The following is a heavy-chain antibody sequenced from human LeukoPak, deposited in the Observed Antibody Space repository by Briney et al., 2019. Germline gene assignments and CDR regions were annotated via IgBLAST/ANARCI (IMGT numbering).Heavy chain of an antibody. J-gene: IGHJ4*02. Sequence: GRSLRLSCAASGFTFSSYGMHWVRQAPGKGLEWVAVISYDGSNKYYADSVKGRFTISRDNSKNTLYLQMNSLRAEDTAVYYCARDSDYDFWSGYYTPDYWGQGTLVTVSS. CDR1: GFTFSSYG. D-gene: IGHD3-3*01. CDR3: ARDSDYDFWSGYYTPDY. V-gene: IGHV3-30*19. CDR2: ISYDGSNK.